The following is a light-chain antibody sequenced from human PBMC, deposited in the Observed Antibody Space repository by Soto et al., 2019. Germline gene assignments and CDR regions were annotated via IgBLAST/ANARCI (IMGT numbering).Light chain of an antibody. Sequence: VLTQSPGTLSLSLGERATLSCRASQSVSIHLAWYQQKPGQAPRLPIYDTSTRATGIPARFSGSGSGTELTLTISSLQPEDFAVYYCQQYSNWPPITFGQGTRLEIK. CDR2: DTS. J-gene: IGKJ5*01. CDR1: QSVSIH. V-gene: IGKV3-15*01. CDR3: QQYSNWPPIT.